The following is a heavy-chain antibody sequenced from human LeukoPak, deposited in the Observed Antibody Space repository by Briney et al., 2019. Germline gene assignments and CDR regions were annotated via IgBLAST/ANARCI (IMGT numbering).Heavy chain of an antibody. CDR2: INHSGST. J-gene: IGHJ4*02. V-gene: IGHV4-34*01. CDR1: GGSFSGYY. D-gene: IGHD6-6*01. CDR3: ARERSAARPFDY. Sequence: SETLSLTCAVYGGSFSGYYWSWIRQPPGKGLEWIGEINHSGSTNYNPSLKSRVTISVDTSKNQFSLKLSSVTAADTAMYYCARERSAARPFDYWGQGTLVTVSS.